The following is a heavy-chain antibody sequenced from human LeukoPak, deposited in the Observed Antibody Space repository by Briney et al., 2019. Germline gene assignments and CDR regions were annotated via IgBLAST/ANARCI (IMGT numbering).Heavy chain of an antibody. CDR2: IKQDGSEK. CDR3: ARELVGAADYYYYGMDV. D-gene: IGHD1-26*01. V-gene: IGHV3-7*01. CDR1: GFTFSSYW. Sequence: GSLRLSCAASGFTFSSYWMSWVRQAPGKGLEWVANIKQDGSEKYYVDSVKGRFTISRDNAKNSLYLQMNSLRAEDTAVYYCARELVGAADYYYYGMDVWGQGTTVTVSS. J-gene: IGHJ6*02.